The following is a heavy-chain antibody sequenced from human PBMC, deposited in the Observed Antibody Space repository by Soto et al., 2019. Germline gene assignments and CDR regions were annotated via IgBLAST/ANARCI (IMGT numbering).Heavy chain of an antibody. CDR3: AKVFNVIVVVPAATGNAFDI. V-gene: IGHV3-23*01. J-gene: IGHJ3*02. CDR2: ISGSGGST. Sequence: EVQLLESGGGLVQPGGSLRLSCAASGFTFSSYAMSWVRQAPGKGLEWVSAISGSGGSTYYADSVKGRFTISRDNSKNTLYLQMNSLRAEDTAVYYCAKVFNVIVVVPAATGNAFDIWGQGTMVTVSS. CDR1: GFTFSSYA. D-gene: IGHD2-2*01.